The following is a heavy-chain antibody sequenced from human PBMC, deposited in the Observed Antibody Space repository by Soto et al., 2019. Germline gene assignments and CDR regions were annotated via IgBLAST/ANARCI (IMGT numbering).Heavy chain of an antibody. V-gene: IGHV1-18*04. Sequence: ASVKVSCKASGYTFTSYGISWVRQAPGQGLEWMGWISAYNGNTNYAQKLQGRVTMTTDTSTSTAYMELRSLRSDDTAVYYCARDAGITIFGVVTNADYCGPGPLVTVSS. CDR1: GYTFTSYG. CDR2: ISAYNGNT. CDR3: ARDAGITIFGVVTNADY. D-gene: IGHD3-3*01. J-gene: IGHJ4*02.